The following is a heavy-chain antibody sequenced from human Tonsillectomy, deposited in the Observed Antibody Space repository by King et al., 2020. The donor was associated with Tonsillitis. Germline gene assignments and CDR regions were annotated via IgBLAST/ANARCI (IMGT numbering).Heavy chain of an antibody. CDR2: MYYSWRT. CDR1: CGSLSRSGYS. CDR3: ARAIYGSGSYTYYFDY. V-gene: IGHV4-31*03. D-gene: IGHD3-10*01. J-gene: IGHJ4*02. Sequence: VQLQESGPGLVKPSQTLSLTCPVSCGSLSRSGYSWSWIRHHPGKGLAWIGYMYYSWRTLYNPALKGRVTISVATSKNQFSLKLTSVTAADTAVYYCARAIYGSGSYTYYFDYWGQGTLVTVSS.